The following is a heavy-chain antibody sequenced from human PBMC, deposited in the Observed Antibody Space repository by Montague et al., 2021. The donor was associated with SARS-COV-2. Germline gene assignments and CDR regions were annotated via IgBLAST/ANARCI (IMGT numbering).Heavy chain of an antibody. CDR1: GGSISSSCYY. Sequence: SETLSLTCTVSGGSISSSCYYWGWIRQPQGKGLEWIGSISYSGSTYYNLYLKSRVTISVDTSKNQFSLKLSSVTAADTAVYYCARVGRQQLVRLSGMDVWGQGTMVTVSS. V-gene: IGHV4-39*07. J-gene: IGHJ6*02. D-gene: IGHD6-13*01. CDR3: ARVGRQQLVRLSGMDV. CDR2: ISYSGST.